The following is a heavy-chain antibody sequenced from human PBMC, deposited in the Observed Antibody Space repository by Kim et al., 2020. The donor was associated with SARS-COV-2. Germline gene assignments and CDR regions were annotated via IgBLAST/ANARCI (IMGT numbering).Heavy chain of an antibody. J-gene: IGHJ4*02. CDR1: GFTFDDYA. V-gene: IGHV3-9*01. Sequence: GGSLRLSCAASGFTFDDYAMHWVRQAPGKGLEWVSGISWNSGTIGYADSVKGRFTISRDNANNSLYLQMNSLRADDTALYYCAKDIFGEDGDWCQGTLDT. CDR3: AKDIFGEDGD. D-gene: IGHD3-10*01. CDR2: ISWNSGTI.